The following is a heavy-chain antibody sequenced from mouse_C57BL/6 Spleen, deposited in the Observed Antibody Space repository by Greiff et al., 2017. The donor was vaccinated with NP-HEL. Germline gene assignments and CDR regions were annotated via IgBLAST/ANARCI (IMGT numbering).Heavy chain of an antibody. CDR3: ARGGELGGFAY. J-gene: IGHJ3*01. D-gene: IGHD4-1*01. Sequence: QVQLQQSGPELVKPGASVKISCKASGYAFSSSWLNWVKQRPGKGLEWIGRIYPGDGDTNYNGKFKGKATLTADKSSSTAYMQLSSLTSEDSAVYFCARGGELGGFAYWGQGTLVTVSA. CDR2: IYPGDGDT. CDR1: GYAFSSSW. V-gene: IGHV1-82*01.